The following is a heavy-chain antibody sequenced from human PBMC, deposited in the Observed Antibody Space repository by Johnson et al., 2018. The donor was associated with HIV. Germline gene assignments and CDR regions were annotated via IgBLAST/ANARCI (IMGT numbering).Heavy chain of an antibody. CDR1: GFTFINAW. Sequence: VQLVESGGGLVKPGGSLRLSCAASGFTFINAWMSWVRQAPGKGLEWVGRIKSKTDGGTTDYAAPVKGRFTISRDDSKNTLYLQMNSLKTEDTAVYYCTTDANWNYGQGAFDVWGQGTTVTVSS. CDR3: TTDANWNYGQGAFDV. CDR2: IKSKTDGGTT. V-gene: IGHV3-15*01. J-gene: IGHJ3*01. D-gene: IGHD1-7*01.